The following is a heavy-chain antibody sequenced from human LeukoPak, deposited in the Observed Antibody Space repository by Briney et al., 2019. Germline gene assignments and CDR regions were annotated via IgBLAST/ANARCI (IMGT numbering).Heavy chain of an antibody. D-gene: IGHD2-2*02. CDR3: AREGLYRAFDL. J-gene: IGHJ3*01. CDR1: GFTFSDYY. CDR2: ISSSGNTI. V-gene: IGHV3-11*04. Sequence: GGSLRLSCAASGFTFSDYYMSWIRQAPGKGLEWVSYISSSGNTIFYADSVKGRFTISRDNDKNSLDLQMNSLRAEDTAVYYCAREGLYRAFDLWGQGTMVIVSS.